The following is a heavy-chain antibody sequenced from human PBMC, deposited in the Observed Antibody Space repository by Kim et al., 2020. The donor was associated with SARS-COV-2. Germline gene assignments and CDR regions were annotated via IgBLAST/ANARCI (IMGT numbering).Heavy chain of an antibody. CDR2: IYHSGST. J-gene: IGHJ4*02. CDR3: ARTYSSSWYVDY. V-gene: IGHV4-38-2*02. D-gene: IGHD6-13*01. CDR1: GYSISSGYY. Sequence: SETLSLTCTVSGYSISSGYYWGWIRQPPGKGLEWIGSIYHSGSTYYNPSLKSRVTISVDTSKNQFSLKLSSVTAADTAVYYCARTYSSSWYVDYWGQGTL.